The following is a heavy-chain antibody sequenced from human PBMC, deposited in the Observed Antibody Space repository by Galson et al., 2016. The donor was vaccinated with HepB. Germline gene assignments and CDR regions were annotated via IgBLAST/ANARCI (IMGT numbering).Heavy chain of an antibody. V-gene: IGHV3-21*01. Sequence: SLRLSCAASGFSFSNYNMNWVRQAPGKGLEWVSSITSSRNYMYYADSVRGRFTISRDNAKNSLFLQMNSLRAGDTALYYCARVRYAVSTGYYTGGYSYGMDVWGQGTTVTVSS. CDR1: GFSFSNYN. CDR3: ARVRYAVSTGYYTGGYSYGMDV. J-gene: IGHJ6*02. D-gene: IGHD3-9*01. CDR2: ITSSRNYM.